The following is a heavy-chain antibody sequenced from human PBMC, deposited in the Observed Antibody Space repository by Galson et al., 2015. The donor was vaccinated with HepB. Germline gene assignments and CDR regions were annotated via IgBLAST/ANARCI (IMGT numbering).Heavy chain of an antibody. J-gene: IGHJ6*02. Sequence: SLRLSCAASGFTFSSYSMNWVRQAPGKGLEWVSYISSSSSTIYYADSVKGRFTISRDNAKNSLYLQMNSLRDEDTAVYYCARGILEWLVHYGMDGWGQGTTVTVSS. CDR1: GFTFSSYS. V-gene: IGHV3-48*02. D-gene: IGHD6-19*01. CDR3: ARGILEWLVHYGMDG. CDR2: ISSSSSTI.